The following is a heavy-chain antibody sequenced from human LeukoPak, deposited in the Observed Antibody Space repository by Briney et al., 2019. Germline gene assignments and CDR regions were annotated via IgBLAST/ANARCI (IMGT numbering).Heavy chain of an antibody. V-gene: IGHV4-59*08. CDR1: GGSISSYY. CDR2: ISYSGST. D-gene: IGHD4-23*01. J-gene: IGHJ4*02. Sequence: SETLSLTCTVSGGSISSYYWSWIRQPPGKGLEWIAYISYSGSTNYNPSLKTRATISVDTSKNQFSLKLSSVTAADTAVYYCARNYGGDSGAFLWYWGQGTLVTVSS. CDR3: ARNYGGDSGAFLWY.